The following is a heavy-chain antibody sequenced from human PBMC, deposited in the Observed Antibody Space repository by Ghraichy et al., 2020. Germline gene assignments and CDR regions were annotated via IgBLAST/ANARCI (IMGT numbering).Heavy chain of an antibody. CDR3: AKDRHSNYLYYYYGMDV. J-gene: IGHJ6*02. CDR1: GFTFSSYG. V-gene: IGHV3-30*18. D-gene: IGHD4-11*01. Sequence: LSLTCAASGFTFSSYGMHWVRQAPGKGLEWVAVISYDGSNKYYADSVKGRFTISRDNSKNTLYLQMNSLRAEDTAVYYCAKDRHSNYLYYYYGMDVWGQGTTVTVSS. CDR2: ISYDGSNK.